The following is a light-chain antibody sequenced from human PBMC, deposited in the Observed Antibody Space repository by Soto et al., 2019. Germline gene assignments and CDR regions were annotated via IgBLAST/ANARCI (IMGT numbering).Light chain of an antibody. Sequence: EIGLTQSPGTLSLSPGERATLSCRASQSVSSSYLAWYRQKPCQAPRLRICGASSRATGIPDRFSGSGSGTDFTLTISRLEPEDFAVYYCQQYGSSSITFGQGTRLEI. CDR3: QQYGSSSIT. CDR2: GAS. CDR1: QSVSSSY. J-gene: IGKJ5*01. V-gene: IGKV3-20*01.